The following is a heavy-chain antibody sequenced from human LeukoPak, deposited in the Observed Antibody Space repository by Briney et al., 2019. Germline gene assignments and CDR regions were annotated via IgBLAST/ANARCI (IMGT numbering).Heavy chain of an antibody. V-gene: IGHV3-23*01. J-gene: IGHJ4*02. CDR1: GFTFNNHA. CDR2: ISGSGDST. CDR3: ARRSGIAVAGAFDY. Sequence: GGSLRLSCAASGFTFNNHAMIWVRQAPGKGLEWVSGISGSGDSTYYADSVKGRFTISRDNSKNTLYLQMNSLRAEDTAVYYCARRSGIAVAGAFDYWGQGTLVTVSS. D-gene: IGHD6-19*01.